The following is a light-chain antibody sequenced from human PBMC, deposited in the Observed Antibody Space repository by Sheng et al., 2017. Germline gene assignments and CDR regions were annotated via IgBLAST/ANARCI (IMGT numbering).Light chain of an antibody. Sequence: EIVLTQSPGTLSLSPGERATLSCRASESVNNNYLAWYQQKSGQAPRLVIYGASNRATASPDRFSGSGSGTDFTLIISRLEPEDFAVYYCQQYGDSRTFGQGTKVEIK. CDR3: QQYGDSRT. CDR1: ESVNNNY. J-gene: IGKJ1*01. V-gene: IGKV3-20*01. CDR2: GAS.